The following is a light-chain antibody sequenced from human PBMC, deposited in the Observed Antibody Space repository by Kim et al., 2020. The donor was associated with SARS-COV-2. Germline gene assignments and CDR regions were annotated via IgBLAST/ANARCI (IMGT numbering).Light chain of an antibody. V-gene: IGLV1-47*02. CDR2: TNN. CDR3: AAWDDSLSGSYV. J-gene: IGLJ1*01. Sequence: ELTQPPSASGTPGQRVTISCSGSSSTIGRNYVYWYQQLPGTAPKLLIYTNNQRPSGVPDRFSGSKSGTSASLAISGLRSEDEADYYCAAWDDSLSGSYVFGTGTKVTVL. CDR1: SSTIGRNY.